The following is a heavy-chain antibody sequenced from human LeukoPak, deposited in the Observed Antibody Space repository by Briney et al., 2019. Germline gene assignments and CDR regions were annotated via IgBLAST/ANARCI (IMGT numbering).Heavy chain of an antibody. V-gene: IGHV4-39*07. J-gene: IGHJ6*03. CDR3: ARNGYSGYDFFWIEELPYYMDV. D-gene: IGHD5-12*01. CDR2: IYYSGST. Sequence: SETLSLTCTVSGGSISSSSYYWGWIRQPPGKGLEWIGSIYYSGSTYYNPSLRSRVTISVDTSKNQFSLKLSSVTAADTAVYYCARNGYSGYDFFWIEELPYYMDVWGKGTTVTTSS. CDR1: GGSISSSSYY.